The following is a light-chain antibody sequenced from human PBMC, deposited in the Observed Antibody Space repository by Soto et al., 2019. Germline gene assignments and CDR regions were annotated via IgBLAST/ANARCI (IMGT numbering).Light chain of an antibody. V-gene: IGKV1-5*01. CDR2: DAS. CDR3: QQYYTYAT. J-gene: IGKJ5*01. CDR1: QSIRSW. Sequence: DIQMTQSPSTLSASVGDRVTITCRASQSIRSWLAWYQQKPGKAPKPLIFDASTLRTGVPSRFSGSGSGSEFNFTITGLQPDDFATYFCQQYYTYATFGHGTRLEI.